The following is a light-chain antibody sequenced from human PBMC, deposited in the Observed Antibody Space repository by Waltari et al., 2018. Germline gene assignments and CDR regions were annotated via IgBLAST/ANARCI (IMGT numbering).Light chain of an antibody. CDR2: VNSDGSH. Sequence: QLVLTQSPSASASLGASVKLPCTLSSGHSSNVIAWLQQQPEKGPRYLMKVNSDGSHSKGDEIPDRVSGSSSGAERYLTISSLQSEDEADYYCQTGGHGTGVFGGGTKLTVL. V-gene: IGLV4-69*01. CDR1: SGHSSNV. CDR3: QTGGHGTGV. J-gene: IGLJ3*02.